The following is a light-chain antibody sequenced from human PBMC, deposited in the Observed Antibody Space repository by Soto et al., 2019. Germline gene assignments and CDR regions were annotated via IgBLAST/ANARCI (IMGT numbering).Light chain of an antibody. Sequence: QSALTQPPSVSGAPGQRVTISCTGSSSNIGTGYDIHWYQQVPGTAPKLLIYGNNNRPSGVPDRFSGSKSGTSASLAITGLQAEDEADYYCQSYDSSLSGGVFGTGTKLTVL. CDR3: QSYDSSLSGGV. J-gene: IGLJ1*01. CDR2: GNN. V-gene: IGLV1-40*01. CDR1: SSNIGTGYD.